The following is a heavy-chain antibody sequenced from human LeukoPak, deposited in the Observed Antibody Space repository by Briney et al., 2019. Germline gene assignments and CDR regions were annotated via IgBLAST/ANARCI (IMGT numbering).Heavy chain of an antibody. D-gene: IGHD2-21*02. V-gene: IGHV1-2*02. CDR2: INPNSGGT. CDR1: GYIFTNYY. Sequence: GASVKVSCKASGYIFTNYYMHWVRQAPGQGLEWMGWINPNSGGTNYAQKFRGRVTMTRDTSISTAYMELSRLRSDDTAVYYCARDGAYCGGDCYYYWGQGTLVTVSS. CDR3: ARDGAYCGGDCYYY. J-gene: IGHJ4*02.